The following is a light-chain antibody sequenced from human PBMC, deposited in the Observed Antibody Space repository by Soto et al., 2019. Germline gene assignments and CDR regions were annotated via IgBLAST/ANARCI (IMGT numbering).Light chain of an antibody. CDR1: QNITNN. Sequence: DIQMTQSPSSLSASIGYRVTITCQASQNITNNLSWYQQKTGKAPNLLIYHASKLAKGVTSRFSGSGSGTDFSFIITSLQREDLATYYCQQYYGLPPLTFGQGTRLEIK. CDR2: HAS. J-gene: IGKJ5*01. V-gene: IGKV1-33*01. CDR3: QQYYGLPPLT.